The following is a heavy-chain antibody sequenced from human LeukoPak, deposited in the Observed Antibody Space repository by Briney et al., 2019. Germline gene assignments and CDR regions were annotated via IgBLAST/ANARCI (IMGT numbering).Heavy chain of an antibody. J-gene: IGHJ3*02. CDR2: ISGSGGST. CDR3: AKDLKDDAFDI. CDR1: GFTFNTYA. Sequence: GGSLRLSCAASGFTFNTYAMSWVRQAPGKGLEWVSAISGSGGSTYYADSVEGRFTISRDNSKNTLYLQMNSLRAEDTAVYYCAKDLKDDAFDIWGQGTMVTVSS. D-gene: IGHD3-9*01. V-gene: IGHV3-23*01.